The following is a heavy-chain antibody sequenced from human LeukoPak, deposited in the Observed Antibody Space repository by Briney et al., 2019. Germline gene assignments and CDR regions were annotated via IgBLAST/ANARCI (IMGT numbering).Heavy chain of an antibody. CDR3: ARGGLYYYDSSGTDY. CDR2: ISSNGGST. V-gene: IGHV3-64*01. CDR1: GFTFSSYA. Sequence: PGGSLRLSCAASGFTFSSYAMHWVRQAPGKGLEYVSAISSNGGSTYYANSVKGRFTISRDNSKNTLYLQMGSLRAEDMAVYYCARGGLYYYDSSGTDYWGQGTLVTVSS. D-gene: IGHD3-22*01. J-gene: IGHJ4*02.